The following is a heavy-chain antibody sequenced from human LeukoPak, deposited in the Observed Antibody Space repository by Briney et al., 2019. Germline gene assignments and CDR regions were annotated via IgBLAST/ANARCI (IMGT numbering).Heavy chain of an antibody. V-gene: IGHV3-66*01. CDR3: ARDGNSGYAHYLYYGIDV. CDR1: GFTVSNDY. Sequence: GGSLRLSCAVSGFTVSNDYMSWVRQAPGKGLEWVAVIYSGGNTYYADSVTGRFAISRDNSKNTLYLQMNSLGAEDTALYYCARDGNSGYAHYLYYGIDVWGQGTTVTVSS. D-gene: IGHD5-12*01. J-gene: IGHJ6*02. CDR2: IYSGGNT.